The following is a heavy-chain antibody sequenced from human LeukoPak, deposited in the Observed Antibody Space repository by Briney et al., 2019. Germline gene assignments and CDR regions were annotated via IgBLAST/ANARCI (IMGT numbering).Heavy chain of an antibody. CDR2: FDPEDGET. V-gene: IGHV1-24*01. J-gene: IGHJ4*02. D-gene: IGHD2-2*01. Sequence: ASVKVSCKVSGYTLTELSMHWVRQAPGKGLEWMGGFDPEDGETVYAQKFQGRVTMTEDTSTDTAYMELSSLRSEDTAVYYCATPVHGVTSCEFDYWGQGTLVTVSS. CDR1: GYTLTELS. CDR3: ATPVHGVTSCEFDY.